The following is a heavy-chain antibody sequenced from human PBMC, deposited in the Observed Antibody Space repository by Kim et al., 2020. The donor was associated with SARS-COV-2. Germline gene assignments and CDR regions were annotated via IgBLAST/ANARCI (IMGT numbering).Heavy chain of an antibody. CDR2: ISYDGSNK. CDR3: ARGGDIVATIEAGDYFD. D-gene: IGHD5-12*01. Sequence: GGSLRLSCAASGFTFSSYAMHWVRQAPGKGLEWVAVISYDGSNKYYADSVKGRFTISRDNSKNTLYLQMNSLRAEDTAVYYCARGGDIVATIEAGDYFD. J-gene: IGHJ4*01. CDR1: GFTFSSYA. V-gene: IGHV3-30*04.